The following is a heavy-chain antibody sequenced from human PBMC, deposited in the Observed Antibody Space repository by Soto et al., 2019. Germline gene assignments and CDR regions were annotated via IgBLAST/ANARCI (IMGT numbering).Heavy chain of an antibody. CDR2: ISGSGGST. Sequence: GGSLRLSCAASGFTFSSYAMSWVRQAPGKGPEWVSAISGSGGSTYYADSVKGRFTISRDKSKNTLWLQMNSLRDEDTAVYYCAKGWIQLWSPFDYWGQGTLVTVSS. J-gene: IGHJ4*02. D-gene: IGHD5-18*01. CDR3: AKGWIQLWSPFDY. V-gene: IGHV3-23*01. CDR1: GFTFSSYA.